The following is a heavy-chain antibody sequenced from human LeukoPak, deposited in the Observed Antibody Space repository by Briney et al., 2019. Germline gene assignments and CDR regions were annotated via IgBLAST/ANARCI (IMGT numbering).Heavy chain of an antibody. CDR3: AKDRGGGGWFFDY. D-gene: IGHD6-19*01. CDR2: ISGSGGST. Sequence: GGSLRLSCAASGFTFSSYAMSWVRQAPGKGLEWVSAISGSGGSTYYADSVKGRFTISRDNSKNTLYPQMNSLRAEDTAVYYCAKDRGGGGWFFDYWGQGTLVTVSS. CDR1: GFTFSSYA. J-gene: IGHJ4*02. V-gene: IGHV3-23*01.